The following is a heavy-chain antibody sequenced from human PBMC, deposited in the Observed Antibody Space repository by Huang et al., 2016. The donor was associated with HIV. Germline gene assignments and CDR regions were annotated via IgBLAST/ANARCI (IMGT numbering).Heavy chain of an antibody. J-gene: IGHJ2*01. V-gene: IGHV1-69*13. CDR3: ARPHHYDISGHHWYFDL. D-gene: IGHD3-22*01. Sequence: QVQLVQSGAEVKKPGSSVKVSSSLGTQTYICNVRQAPGQGLEWMGAIIPLFKTVHYAQKFQDKVTITADESRTLIYMELTSLISEDTAIYYCARPHHYDISGHHWYFDLWGRGTMVTVSS. CDR2: IIPLFKTV. CDR1: TQTY.